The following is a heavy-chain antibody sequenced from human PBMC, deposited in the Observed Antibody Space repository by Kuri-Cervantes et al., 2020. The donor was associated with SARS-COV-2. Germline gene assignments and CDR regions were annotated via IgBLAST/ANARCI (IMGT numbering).Heavy chain of an antibody. V-gene: IGHV3-7*03. D-gene: IGHD3-10*01. CDR3: ARDDRAGHFDV. J-gene: IGHJ3*01. CDR2: VRPDGNSK. Sequence: LSLTCAASGFTFTDYWMSWVRQAPGKGLEWVGNVRPDGNSKGYVDAVKGRFTISRDNAKNSLYLRMDSLSAEDTAVYYCARDDRAGHFDVWGQGTMVTVSS. CDR1: GFTFTDYW.